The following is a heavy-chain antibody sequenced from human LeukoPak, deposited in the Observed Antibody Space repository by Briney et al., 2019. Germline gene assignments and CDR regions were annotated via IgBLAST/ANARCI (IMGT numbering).Heavy chain of an antibody. Sequence: NSSETLSLTCTVSGGSISSHYWAWIRQSAGKGLEWIGRINTSGSTRYSPSLNSRVTMSVVTSKNQISLNLISVTAADTAVYYCARGLSSAYDFNWFDSWGQGTLVAVSS. J-gene: IGHJ5*01. CDR2: INTSGST. D-gene: IGHD2/OR15-2a*01. CDR3: ARGLSSAYDFNWFDS. CDR1: GGSISSHY. V-gene: IGHV4-4*07.